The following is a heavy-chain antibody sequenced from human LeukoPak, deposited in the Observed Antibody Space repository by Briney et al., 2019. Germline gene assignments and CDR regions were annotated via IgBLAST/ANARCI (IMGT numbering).Heavy chain of an antibody. J-gene: IGHJ4*02. CDR2: INQSGGT. CDR1: GGSFSDYS. Sequence: PSETLSLTCAVYGGSFSDYSWTWIRQPPGKGLEWLGEINQSGGTNHNPSLMSRVIMSVDTSKNQFSLKLSSVTAADTAVYYCARAFSRMLGYSNEGRDYFDYWGQGTLVTVSS. CDR3: ARAFSRMLGYSNEGRDYFDY. V-gene: IGHV4-34*01. D-gene: IGHD4-11*01.